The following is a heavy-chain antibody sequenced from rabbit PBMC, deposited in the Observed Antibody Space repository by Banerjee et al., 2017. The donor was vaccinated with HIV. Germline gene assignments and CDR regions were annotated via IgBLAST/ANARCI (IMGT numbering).Heavy chain of an antibody. CDR2: IYAGSSGST. D-gene: IGHD1-1*01. Sequence: QSLEESGGDLVKPGASLTLTCTASGFSFSSSNYMCWVRQAPGKGLEWIACIYAGSSGSTHYASWAKGRFTISKTSSTTVTLQMTSLTAADTATYFCARESSGGWGLWGPGTLVTVS. J-gene: IGHJ6*01. CDR3: ARESSGGWGL. V-gene: IGHV1S40*01. CDR1: GFSFSSSNY.